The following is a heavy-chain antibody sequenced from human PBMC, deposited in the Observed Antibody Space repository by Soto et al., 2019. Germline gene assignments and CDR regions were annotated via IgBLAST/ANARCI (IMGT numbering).Heavy chain of an antibody. CDR2: LYTGGSA. CDR3: ARSFNDWTTYFDY. D-gene: IGHD3-9*01. V-gene: IGHV3-53*01. J-gene: IGHJ4*02. CDR1: GFSVTDHY. Sequence: GGSLRLSCAASGFSVTDHYMTWVRQAPGKGLEWVSVLYTGGSAYYGDSVKGRFTISRDSSTNTLYLQMDSLKVGDTAFYFCARSFNDWTTYFDYWSEGTLVTVSS.